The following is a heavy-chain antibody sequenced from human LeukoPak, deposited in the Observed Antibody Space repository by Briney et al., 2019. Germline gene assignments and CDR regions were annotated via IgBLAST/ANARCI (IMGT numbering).Heavy chain of an antibody. J-gene: IGHJ4*02. Sequence: SETLSLTCSVSGGSISSDSYYWGWIRQPPGKGLEWIGNIYYSGSTYYNPSLKSRVTISVDTSKNQFSLKLSSVTAADTAVYYCATSLGAAGWWYFDYWGQGTLVTVSS. CDR3: ATSLGAAGWWYFDY. V-gene: IGHV4-39*01. CDR2: IYYSGST. D-gene: IGHD6-13*01. CDR1: GGSISSDSYY.